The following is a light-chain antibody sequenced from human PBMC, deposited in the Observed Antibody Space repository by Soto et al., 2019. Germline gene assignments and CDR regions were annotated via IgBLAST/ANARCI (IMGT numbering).Light chain of an antibody. CDR1: QSVSSSY. J-gene: IGKJ3*01. CDR3: LQRSIGFT. CDR2: GAS. Sequence: EIVLTQSPGTLSLSPGERATLSCRASQSVSSSYLAWYQQKPGQAPRLLIYGASSRATGIPDRFSGSGSGTDFTLTISRLEPEDFAVYYCLQRSIGFTFGPGTKVDIK. V-gene: IGKV3D-20*02.